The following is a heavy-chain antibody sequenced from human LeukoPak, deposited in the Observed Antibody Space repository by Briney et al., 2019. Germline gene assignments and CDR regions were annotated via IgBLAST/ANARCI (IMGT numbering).Heavy chain of an antibody. V-gene: IGHV4-39*07. CDR2: IYYSGST. D-gene: IGHD3-22*01. CDR1: GGSISSTNYY. Sequence: SSETLSLTCTVSGGSISSTNYYWGWIRQPPGKGLEWIGSIYYSGSTYYNPSLKSRVTISVDTSKNQFSLKLSSVTAADTAVYYCARDGDSSDIWGQGTLVTVSS. CDR3: ARDGDSSDI. J-gene: IGHJ4*02.